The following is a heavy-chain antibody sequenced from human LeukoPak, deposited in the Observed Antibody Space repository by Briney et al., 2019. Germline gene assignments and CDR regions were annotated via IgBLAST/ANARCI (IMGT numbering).Heavy chain of an antibody. Sequence: ASVKVSCKASGYTFTSHDINWVRQATGQGLEWMGWMNPSSGNTGYAQRFQDRVAITRDTSINTAYMELSSLRSDDTAVYYCASIRYYDILTGYPNWFDPWGQGTLVTVSS. CDR2: MNPSSGNT. D-gene: IGHD3-9*01. V-gene: IGHV1-8*03. CDR3: ASIRYYDILTGYPNWFDP. CDR1: GYTFTSHD. J-gene: IGHJ5*02.